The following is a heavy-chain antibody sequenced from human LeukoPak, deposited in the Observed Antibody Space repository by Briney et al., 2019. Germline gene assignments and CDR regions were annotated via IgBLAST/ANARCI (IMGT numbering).Heavy chain of an antibody. CDR3: AKDLGWNGEFDA. J-gene: IGHJ5*02. V-gene: IGHV3-33*06. Sequence: GGSLRLSCSAYGFTFSSYGRHWLRQAPGKGLEWVAVIWYDGSNKYYADSVKGRFTIARDNSKNTLYLQVTRLTAEDRAVYYCAKDLGWNGEFDAWGQRTLVTLSS. CDR2: IWYDGSNK. D-gene: IGHD1-1*01. CDR1: GFTFSSYG.